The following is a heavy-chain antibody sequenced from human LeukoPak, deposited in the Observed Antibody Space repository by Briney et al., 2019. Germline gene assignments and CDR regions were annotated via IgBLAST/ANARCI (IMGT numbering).Heavy chain of an antibody. CDR2: VYSDETT. Sequence: PSETLSLTCTVSGGSISGYFWSWIRQPPGKGLEWLGYVYSDETTNYSPSLRSRITISIDTSKNQFSLNLRSVTAADTAVYYCARNGIHGYSGLDLWGQGTLVTVSS. CDR3: ARNGIHGYSGLDL. J-gene: IGHJ5*02. D-gene: IGHD5-12*01. CDR1: GGSISGYF. V-gene: IGHV4-59*08.